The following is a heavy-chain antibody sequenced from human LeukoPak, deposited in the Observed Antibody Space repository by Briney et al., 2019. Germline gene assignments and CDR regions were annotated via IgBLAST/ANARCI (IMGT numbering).Heavy chain of an antibody. CDR2: IWYDGSNK. Sequence: GGSLRLSCAASGFTFSSYGMHWVRQAPGKGLEWVAVIWYDGSNKYYADSVKGRFTISRDNSKNTLYLQMNSLRAEDTAVYYCAREWRYFDWLLYYYYGMDVWGQGTTVTVS. D-gene: IGHD3-9*01. CDR1: GFTFSSYG. V-gene: IGHV3-33*01. CDR3: AREWRYFDWLLYYYYGMDV. J-gene: IGHJ6*02.